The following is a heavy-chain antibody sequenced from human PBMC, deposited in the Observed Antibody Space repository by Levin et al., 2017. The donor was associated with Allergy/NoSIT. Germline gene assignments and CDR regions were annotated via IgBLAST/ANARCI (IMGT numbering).Heavy chain of an antibody. CDR3: AREPTLVTMVRGGGRLNYGMDV. Sequence: MASETLSLTCAVYGGSFSGYYWSWIRQPPGKGLEWIGEINHSGSTNYNPSLKSRVTISVDTSKNQFSLKLSSVTAADTAVYYCAREPTLVTMVRGGGRLNYGMDVWGQGTTVTVSS. CDR1: GGSFSGYY. D-gene: IGHD3-10*01. V-gene: IGHV4-34*01. CDR2: INHSGST. J-gene: IGHJ6*02.